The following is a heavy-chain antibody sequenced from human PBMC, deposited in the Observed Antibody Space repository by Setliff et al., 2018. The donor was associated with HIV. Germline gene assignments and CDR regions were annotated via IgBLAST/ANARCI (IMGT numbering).Heavy chain of an antibody. V-gene: IGHV1-18*01. CDR1: GYTFTNYG. J-gene: IGHJ4*02. CDR2: ISTYSGKT. D-gene: IGHD6-13*01. Sequence: ASVKVSCKASGYTFTNYGISWVRQAPGQGLEWMGWISTYSGKTNYAQKLQGRVTMSTDTSTSTAYMELRSLRSDDTAVYYCARPRASYSNSWSDWGQGTLVTVSS. CDR3: ARPRASYSNSWSD.